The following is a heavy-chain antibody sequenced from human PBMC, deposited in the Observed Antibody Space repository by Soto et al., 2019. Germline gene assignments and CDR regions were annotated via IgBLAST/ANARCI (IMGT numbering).Heavy chain of an antibody. D-gene: IGHD6-13*01. CDR1: GYTFTAYF. Sequence: ASVKVSCKASGYTFTAYFLHWARQAPGQGLEWMGWINPNNGGTNHAQKFQGRVTMTRDTSISTANMELSRLRSDDTAVYYCARGRSRWSVDFDSWGPGTLITVSS. V-gene: IGHV1-2*02. CDR3: ARGRSRWSVDFDS. J-gene: IGHJ4*02. CDR2: INPNNGGT.